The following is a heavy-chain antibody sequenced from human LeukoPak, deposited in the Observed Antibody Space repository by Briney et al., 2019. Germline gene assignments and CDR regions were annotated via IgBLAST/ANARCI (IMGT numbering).Heavy chain of an antibody. CDR1: GGSFSTYY. CDR3: APIFGGYSDFDS. J-gene: IGHJ4*02. Sequence: SETLSLTCAVYGGSFSTYYWSWVRQPPGKGLEWIGEITQSGRTNYNPSLKSRVTISIDTSKNQFSLQLTSVAAADTAAYYCAPIFGGYSDFDSWGQGTLVTVSS. V-gene: IGHV4-34*01. D-gene: IGHD5-12*01. CDR2: ITQSGRT.